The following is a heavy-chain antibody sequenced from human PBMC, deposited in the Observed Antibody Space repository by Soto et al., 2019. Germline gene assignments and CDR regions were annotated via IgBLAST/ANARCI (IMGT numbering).Heavy chain of an antibody. V-gene: IGHV4-59*01. CDR3: ARVRWTVAGPGHFDY. CDR1: GGSTSSYY. D-gene: IGHD6-19*01. CDR2: IYYSGST. Sequence: QVQLQESGPGLVKPSETLSLTCTVSGGSTSSYYWSWIRQPPGKGLEWIGYIYYSGSTNYNPSLKSRVTISVDTSKNQFSLKLSSVTAADTAVYYCARVRWTVAGPGHFDYWGQGTLVTVSS. J-gene: IGHJ4*02.